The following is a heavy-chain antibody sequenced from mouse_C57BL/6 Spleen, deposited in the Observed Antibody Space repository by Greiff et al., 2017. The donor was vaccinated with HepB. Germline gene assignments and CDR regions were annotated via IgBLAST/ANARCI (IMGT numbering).Heavy chain of an antibody. CDR1: GYTFTSYW. CDR2: IHPNSGST. Sequence: QVQLQQPGAELVKPGASVKLSCKASGYTFTSYWMHWVKQRPGQGLEWIGMIHPNSGSTNYNEKFKSKATLTVDKSSSTAYMQLSSLTSEVTAVYYCAKGGSGTWFAYWGPGTLVTVSA. CDR3: AKGGSGTWFAY. J-gene: IGHJ3*01. V-gene: IGHV1-64*01. D-gene: IGHD1-1*02.